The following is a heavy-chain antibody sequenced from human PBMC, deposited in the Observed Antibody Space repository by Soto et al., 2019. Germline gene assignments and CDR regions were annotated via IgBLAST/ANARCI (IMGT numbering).Heavy chain of an antibody. CDR3: ARSGEAPYYFDY. D-gene: IGHD3-10*01. V-gene: IGHV3-21*01. CDR1: GFTFSSYI. Sequence: GGSLGLCCAASGFTFSSYIMNWVRQAPGKGLEWVSSISSSSSYIYYADSVNGRFTIPRDNAKNSLYLQMNSLRAEDTAVYYCARSGEAPYYFDYWGQGTLVTVSS. J-gene: IGHJ4*02. CDR2: ISSSSSYI.